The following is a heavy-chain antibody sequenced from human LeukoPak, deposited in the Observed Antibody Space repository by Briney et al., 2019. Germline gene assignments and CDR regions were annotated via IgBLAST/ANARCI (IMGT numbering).Heavy chain of an antibody. Sequence: SETLSLTCTVSGGSVSSTSYYWAWIRQPPGKGLEWIGSIYYTGSTYYNPPLNSRVTILVDTSKNQFSLKLTSVTAADTAVYYCARVAGAKTNTDSLSLEFDYWGQGTLVTVSS. D-gene: IGHD4/OR15-4a*01. CDR3: ARVAGAKTNTDSLSLEFDY. J-gene: IGHJ4*02. CDR1: GGSVSSTSYY. CDR2: IYYTGST. V-gene: IGHV4-39*07.